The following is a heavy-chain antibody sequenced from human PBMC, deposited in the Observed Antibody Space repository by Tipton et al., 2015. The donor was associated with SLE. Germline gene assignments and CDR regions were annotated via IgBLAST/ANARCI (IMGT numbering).Heavy chain of an antibody. CDR3: ARHRQLANFDH. V-gene: IGHV4-39*07. CDR1: GGSMSSSHDF. D-gene: IGHD1-1*01. Sequence: TLSLTCTVSGGSMSSSHDFWGWIRQPPGKGLQWIGTMFYGDSGSAYYSPSLKSRVTISLDTSKNQFSLKPNSVTAADTAVYYCARHRQLANFDHWGQGTLVTVSS. J-gene: IGHJ4*02. CDR2: MFYGDSGSA.